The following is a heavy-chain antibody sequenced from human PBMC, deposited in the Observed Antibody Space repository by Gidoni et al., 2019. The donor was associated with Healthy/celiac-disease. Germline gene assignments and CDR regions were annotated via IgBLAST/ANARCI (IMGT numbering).Heavy chain of an antibody. Sequence: QVQLVESGGGVVQPGRSLRLSCAASGFTLSSYGMHWVRQAPGKGLEWVAVIWYDGSNRYYADSVKGRFTISRDNSKNTLYLQMNSLRAEDTAVYYCAREAVKLRAMIDYWGQGTLVTVSS. V-gene: IGHV3-33*01. D-gene: IGHD3-22*01. CDR2: IWYDGSNR. CDR1: GFTLSSYG. J-gene: IGHJ4*02. CDR3: AREAVKLRAMIDY.